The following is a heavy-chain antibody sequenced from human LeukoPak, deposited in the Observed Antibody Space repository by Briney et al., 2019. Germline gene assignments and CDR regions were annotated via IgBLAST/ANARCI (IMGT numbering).Heavy chain of an antibody. CDR1: GFTFDDYA. CDR3: AKSDMIPAAKDNWYFDL. Sequence: GGSLRLSCAASGFTFDDYAMHWVRQAPGKGLEWVSGISWNSGSIGYADSVKGRFTISRDNAKNSLYLQMDSLRAEDMALYYCAKSDMIPAAKDNWYFDLWGRGTLVTVSS. J-gene: IGHJ2*01. CDR2: ISWNSGSI. V-gene: IGHV3-9*03. D-gene: IGHD2-2*01.